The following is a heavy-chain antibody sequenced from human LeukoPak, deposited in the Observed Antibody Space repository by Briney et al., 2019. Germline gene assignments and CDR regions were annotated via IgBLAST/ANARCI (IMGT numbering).Heavy chain of an antibody. CDR2: IKQDGSEK. J-gene: IGHJ3*02. Sequence: PGGSLRLSCAASGFTFSSYEMNWVRQAPGKGLEWVANIKQDGSEKFYVDSVKGRFTISRDNAKNSLHLQMNSLRAEDTAVYYCARDPYYYESSGYFFGAFDIWGQGTMVTVSS. V-gene: IGHV3-7*01. D-gene: IGHD3-22*01. CDR1: GFTFSSYE. CDR3: ARDPYYYESSGYFFGAFDI.